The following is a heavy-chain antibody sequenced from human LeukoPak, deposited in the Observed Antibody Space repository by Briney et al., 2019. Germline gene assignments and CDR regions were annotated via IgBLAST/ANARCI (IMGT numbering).Heavy chain of an antibody. CDR2: ISYDGNTK. CDR3: ARESGIASAQGAFDF. Sequence: ARSLRLSCSASGFTFSSYAMQWVRQAPGKGLKGLTVISYDGNTKYQADPGKGPFTISRDNSKNTLYLQMNSLRAEDTAVYYCARESGIASAQGAFDFWGQGTMVTVSS. D-gene: IGHD6-13*01. J-gene: IGHJ3*01. V-gene: IGHV3-30*04. CDR1: GFTFSSYA.